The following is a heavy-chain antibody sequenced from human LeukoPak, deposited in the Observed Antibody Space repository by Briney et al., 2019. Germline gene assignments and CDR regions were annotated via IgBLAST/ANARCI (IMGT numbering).Heavy chain of an antibody. Sequence: PGGSLRLSCAASGFTFDDYAMHWVRQAPGKGLEWVSGISWNSGSIGYADSVKGRFTISRDNAKNSLYLQMNSLRAEDTALYYCAKGVSSSWYTEYFQHWGQGTLVTVSS. CDR3: AKGVSSSWYTEYFQH. CDR2: ISWNSGSI. J-gene: IGHJ1*01. CDR1: GFTFDDYA. D-gene: IGHD6-13*01. V-gene: IGHV3-9*01.